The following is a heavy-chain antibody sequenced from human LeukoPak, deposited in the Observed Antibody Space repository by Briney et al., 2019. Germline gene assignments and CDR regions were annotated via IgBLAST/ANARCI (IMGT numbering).Heavy chain of an antibody. CDR2: ISAYNGNT. CDR3: ARITIFGVVITQPLDY. Sequence: SVEVSCKPSRYTFTSYGISWVRQAPGQGLEWMGWISAYNGNTNYAQKLQGRVTMTTDISTSTAYVELGSLRADDAAVCYCARITIFGVVITQPLDYWGQGTLVTVSS. CDR1: RYTFTSYG. J-gene: IGHJ4*02. D-gene: IGHD3-3*01. V-gene: IGHV1-18*01.